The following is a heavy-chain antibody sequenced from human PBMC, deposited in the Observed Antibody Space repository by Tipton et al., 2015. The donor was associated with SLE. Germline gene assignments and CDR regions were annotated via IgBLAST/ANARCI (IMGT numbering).Heavy chain of an antibody. D-gene: IGHD3-3*01. V-gene: IGHV3-30*04. CDR3: AKLGLGVVIDY. CDR1: GFTFFTYA. CDR2: ISYDGSNK. Sequence: SLRLSCAASGFTFFTYAMHWVRQAPGKGLEWVAVISYDGSNKYYADSVKGRFTIPRDNSKNTLYVQMNSLRAEDTAVYYCAKLGLGVVIDYWGQGTLVTVSS. J-gene: IGHJ4*02.